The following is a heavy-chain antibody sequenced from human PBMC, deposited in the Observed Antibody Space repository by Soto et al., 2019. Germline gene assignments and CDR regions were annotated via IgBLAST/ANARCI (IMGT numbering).Heavy chain of an antibody. CDR3: AKASYYYDSSGYLWFDP. J-gene: IGHJ5*02. V-gene: IGHV4-59*01. Sequence: SETLSLTCTVSGGSISSYYWSWIRQPPGKGLEWIGYIYYSGSTNYNPSLKSRVTISVDTSKNQFSLKLSSVTAADTAVYYCAKASYYYDSSGYLWFDPWGQGTLVTVSS. D-gene: IGHD3-22*01. CDR2: IYYSGST. CDR1: GGSISSYY.